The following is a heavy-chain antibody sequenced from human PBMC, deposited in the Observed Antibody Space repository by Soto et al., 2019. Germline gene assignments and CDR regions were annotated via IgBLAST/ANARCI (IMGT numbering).Heavy chain of an antibody. CDR2: MNPNSGNT. Sequence: QVQLVQSGAEVKKPGASVKVSCKASGYTFTSYDINWVRQATGQGLEWMGWMNPNSGNTGYAQKFQGRVTMTRNTSISTAYMELSSLRSEDTAVYYCARGSLGYCSSTSCYAVDYWGQGTLVTVSS. D-gene: IGHD2-2*01. CDR3: ARGSLGYCSSTSCYAVDY. J-gene: IGHJ4*02. CDR1: GYTFTSYD. V-gene: IGHV1-8*01.